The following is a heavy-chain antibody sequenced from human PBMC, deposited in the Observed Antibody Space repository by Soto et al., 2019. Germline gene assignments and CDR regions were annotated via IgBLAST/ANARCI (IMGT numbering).Heavy chain of an antibody. Sequence: ASFKVSYNPSGYTFTNYGISSFRHAPGQGLEWMGWISGYNGNTKYAQRFQGRVNMTTDTSTSTAYMELRSLRSDDTAVYYCSGEGLRFPMDVWSQGTTVTFSS. CDR2: ISGYNGNT. V-gene: IGHV1-18*01. J-gene: IGHJ6*02. CDR3: SGEGLRFPMDV. CDR1: GYTFTNYG. D-gene: IGHD2-21*02.